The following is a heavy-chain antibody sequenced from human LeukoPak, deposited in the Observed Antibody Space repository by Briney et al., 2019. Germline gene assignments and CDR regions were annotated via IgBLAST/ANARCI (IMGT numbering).Heavy chain of an antibody. D-gene: IGHD3-16*02. V-gene: IGHV7-4-1*02. CDR3: ARAYQPLGGLSFPDS. CDR2: INTNTGNP. CDR1: GYTFTSYA. J-gene: IGHJ5*01. Sequence: ASVKVSCKASGYTFTSYAMNWVRQAPGQGLEWMGWINTNTGNPTYAQGFTGRFVFSLDTSVTTTYLQISGLKAEDTAVYYCARAYQPLGGLSFPDSWGQGTLVTVSS.